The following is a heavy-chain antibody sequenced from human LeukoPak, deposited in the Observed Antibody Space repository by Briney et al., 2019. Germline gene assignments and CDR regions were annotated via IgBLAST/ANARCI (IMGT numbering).Heavy chain of an antibody. V-gene: IGHV1-18*04. CDR3: ARTPPPTIVGAHYFDY. CDR1: GYTFTSYG. J-gene: IGHJ4*02. D-gene: IGHD1-26*01. CDR2: VSTYNGYT. Sequence: ASVKVSCKASGYTFTSYGINWVRQAPGQGLEWMGWVSTYNGYTNYAQNLQGRVTMTTDTSASTVYLELRSLRSDDTAVYYCARTPPPTIVGAHYFDYWGQGTLVTVSS.